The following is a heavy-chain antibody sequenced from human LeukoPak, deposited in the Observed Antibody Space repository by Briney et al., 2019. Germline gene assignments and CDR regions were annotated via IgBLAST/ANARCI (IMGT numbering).Heavy chain of an antibody. J-gene: IGHJ5*02. CDR3: ARGRRTMVRGVIITNVKNRNWFDP. Sequence: PSETLSLTCAVYGGSFSGYYWSWIRRPPGKGLEWIGEINHSGSTNYNPSLKSRVTISVDTSKNQFSLKLSSVTAADTAVYYCARGRRTMVRGVIITNVKNRNWFDPWGQGTLVTVSS. CDR2: INHSGST. V-gene: IGHV4-34*01. CDR1: GGSFSGYY. D-gene: IGHD3-10*01.